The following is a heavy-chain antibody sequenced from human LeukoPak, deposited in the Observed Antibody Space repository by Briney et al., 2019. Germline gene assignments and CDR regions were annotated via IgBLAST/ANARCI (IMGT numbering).Heavy chain of an antibody. V-gene: IGHV3-74*03. Sequence: GGSLRLSCAASELTSSGDWMHWVRQAPGKGLVWVARLKNDGSSAEYANSAQGRFIISRDNGRNTVFLQMDSLRGDDTAIHYCARARGGYVLDSWDQGTQVIVSS. CDR3: ARARGGYVLDS. CDR2: LKNDGSSA. D-gene: IGHD2-15*01. CDR1: ELTSSGDW. J-gene: IGHJ4*02.